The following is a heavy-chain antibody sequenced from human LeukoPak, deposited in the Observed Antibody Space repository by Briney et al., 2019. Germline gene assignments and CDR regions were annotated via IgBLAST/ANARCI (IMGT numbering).Heavy chain of an antibody. D-gene: IGHD3-22*01. V-gene: IGHV3-74*01. CDR3: ARAVRTYDSSGDYLDAFDI. CDR2: ITSDGSST. Sequence: GGSLRLSCAASGFTFSTYWVHWVRHAPGKGLAWVSRITSDGSSTSYADSVKGRFTISRDNTKNTLYLQMKSLRAEDTAVYYCARAVRTYDSSGDYLDAFDIWGQGTMVTVS. CDR1: GFTFSTYW. J-gene: IGHJ3*02.